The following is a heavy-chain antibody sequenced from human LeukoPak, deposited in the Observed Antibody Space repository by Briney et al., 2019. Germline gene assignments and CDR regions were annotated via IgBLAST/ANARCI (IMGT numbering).Heavy chain of an antibody. CDR1: GFTFSTYG. D-gene: IGHD2-15*01. CDR3: AGGLLGCRRGSCYPTDY. Sequence: GTSLRLSCAASGFTFSTYGMHWVRQAPGKGLEWVAVISDDGIYQYYVDSVKGRFTISRDNSRNTVYLQMNSLRDEDTAVYYCAGGLLGCRRGSCYPTDYWGQGTLVTVSS. J-gene: IGHJ4*02. CDR2: ISDDGIYQ. V-gene: IGHV3-30*03.